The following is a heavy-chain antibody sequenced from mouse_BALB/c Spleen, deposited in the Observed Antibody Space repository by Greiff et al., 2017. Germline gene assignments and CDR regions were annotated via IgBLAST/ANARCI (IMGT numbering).Heavy chain of an antibody. Sequence: EVQGVESGGGLVKPGGSLKLSCAASGFTFSDYYMYWVRQTPEKRLEWVATISDGGSYTYYPDSVKGRFTISSDNAKNNLYLQMSSLKSEDTAMYYCARGDYYGPMDYWGQGTSVTVSS. V-gene: IGHV5-4*02. J-gene: IGHJ4*01. CDR2: ISDGGSYT. D-gene: IGHD1-1*01. CDR1: GFTFSDYY. CDR3: ARGDYYGPMDY.